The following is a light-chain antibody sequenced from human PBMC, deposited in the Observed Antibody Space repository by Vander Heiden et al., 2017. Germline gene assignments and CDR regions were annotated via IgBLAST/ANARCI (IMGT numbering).Light chain of an antibody. CDR3: QQSYSTPYT. V-gene: IGKV1-39*01. J-gene: IGKJ2*01. CDR1: QSISSY. Sequence: DSQMTQSPSSLSASVGDRVTITCRASQSISSYLNWYQQKPGNAPKLLIYAASSLQSGVPSRFSGSGSGTDFTLTISSLQPEDFATYYCQQSYSTPYTFGQGTKLEIK. CDR2: AAS.